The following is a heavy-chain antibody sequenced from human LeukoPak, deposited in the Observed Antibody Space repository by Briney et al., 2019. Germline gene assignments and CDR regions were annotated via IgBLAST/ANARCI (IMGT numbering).Heavy chain of an antibody. D-gene: IGHD3-10*01. CDR1: GFTFDDYA. CDR2: INWSSGSI. Sequence: GGSLRLSCAASGFTFDDYAMHWVRQAPGKGLEWVSGINWSSGSIGYADSVKGRFTISRDNAKNSLYLQMNSLRTEDTSLYYCAKGRGGVGFGGGNYFDYWGQGTLVTVSS. J-gene: IGHJ4*02. V-gene: IGHV3-9*01. CDR3: AKGRGGVGFGGGNYFDY.